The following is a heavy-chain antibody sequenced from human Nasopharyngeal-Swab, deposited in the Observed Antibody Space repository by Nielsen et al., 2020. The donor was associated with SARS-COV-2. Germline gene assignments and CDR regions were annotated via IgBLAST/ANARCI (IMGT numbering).Heavy chain of an antibody. J-gene: IGHJ3*02. CDR2: ISWNSGSI. D-gene: IGHD6-19*01. CDR3: AKVYSSGWYGSTLHDAFDI. Sequence: GGSLRLSCAASGFTFDDYAMHWVRQAPGKGLEWVSGISWNSGSIGYADSVKGRFSISRDNAKNSLYLQMNSLRAEDTALYCCAKVYSSGWYGSTLHDAFDIWGQGTMVTVSS. V-gene: IGHV3-9*01. CDR1: GFTFDDYA.